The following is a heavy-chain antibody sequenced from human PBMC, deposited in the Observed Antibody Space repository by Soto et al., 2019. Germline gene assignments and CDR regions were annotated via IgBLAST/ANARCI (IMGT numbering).Heavy chain of an antibody. J-gene: IGHJ4*02. CDR1: GFTFSSYW. CDR2: IKEDGSQT. Sequence: PGGSLRLSCAASGFTFSSYWLTWVRQAPGKGPEWVANIKEDGSQTYYLDSVKGRFTISRDNAKNSLYLQMNSLRGEDTAVYYCARERSRALDYWGQGSLVTVSS. V-gene: IGHV3-7*01. CDR3: ARERSRALDY. D-gene: IGHD3-10*01.